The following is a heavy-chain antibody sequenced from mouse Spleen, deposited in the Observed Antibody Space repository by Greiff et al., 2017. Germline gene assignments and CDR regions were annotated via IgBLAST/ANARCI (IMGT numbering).Heavy chain of an antibody. D-gene: IGHD1-1*01. V-gene: IGHV1-18*01. J-gene: IGHJ4*01. CDR3: ARSGLLRYAMDY. CDR2: INPNNGGT. CDR1: GYTFTDYN. Sequence: EVKLMESGPELVKPGASVKIPCKASGYTFTDYNMDWVKQSHGKSLEWIGDINPNNGGTIYNQKFKGKATLTVDKSSSTAYMELRSLTSEDTAVYYCARSGLLRYAMDYWGQGTSVTVSS.